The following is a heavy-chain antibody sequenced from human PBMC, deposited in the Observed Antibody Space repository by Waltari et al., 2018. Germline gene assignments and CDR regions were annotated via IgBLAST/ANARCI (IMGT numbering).Heavy chain of an antibody. CDR1: GFTFSSYW. CDR3: ARVLDDYDILTGLDY. V-gene: IGHV3-7*01. J-gene: IGHJ4*02. CDR2: IKQDGSEK. D-gene: IGHD3-9*01. Sequence: EVQLVESGGGLVQPGGSLRLSCAASGFTFSSYWMSWVRQAPGKGLEWVANIKQDGSEKYYVDSVKGRFTITRDNAKNSLYLQMNSLRAEDTAVYYCARVLDDYDILTGLDYWGQGTLVTVSS.